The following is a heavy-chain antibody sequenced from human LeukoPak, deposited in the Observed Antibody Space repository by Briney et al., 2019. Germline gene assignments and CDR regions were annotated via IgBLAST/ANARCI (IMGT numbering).Heavy chain of an antibody. V-gene: IGHV4-39*01. D-gene: IGHD1-26*01. CDR2: ISYSGSI. Sequence: PSETLSLTCTVSGGSISSPSYYWGWIRQPAGKGLEWVGSISYSGSIYYNPPLKSRVTISVDTSKTQFSLKLSSVTAADTAVYYCARHGGGSYFSAFDIWGQGTMVTVSS. CDR1: GGSISSPSYY. CDR3: ARHGGGSYFSAFDI. J-gene: IGHJ3*02.